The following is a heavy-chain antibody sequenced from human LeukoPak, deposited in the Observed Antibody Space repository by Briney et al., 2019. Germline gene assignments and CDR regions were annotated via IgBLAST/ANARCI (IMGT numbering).Heavy chain of an antibody. CDR1: GFTFSLYW. J-gene: IGHJ4*02. CDR3: ARGRSTEY. Sequence: GGSLRLSCVASGFTFSLYWMTWVRQAPGKGLEWVANIKHDGSEKYYVDSVKGRFTISKDNAKKSLYLQMNSLRGEDTAVYYCARGRSTEYWGQGTLVTVSS. CDR2: IKHDGSEK. V-gene: IGHV3-7*01.